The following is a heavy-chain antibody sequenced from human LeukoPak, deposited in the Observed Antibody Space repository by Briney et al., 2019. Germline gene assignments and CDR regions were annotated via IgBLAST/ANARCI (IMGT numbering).Heavy chain of an antibody. CDR2: ISSSSSYI. Sequence: GGSLRLSCAASGFTFSSYSMSWVRQAPGKGLEWVSSISSSSSYIYYADSVKGRFTISRDNAKNSLYLQMNSLRAEDTAVYYCARRTPLVGATGYYYYYMDVWGKGTTVTVSS. CDR1: GFTFSSYS. CDR3: ARRTPLVGATGYYYYYMDV. D-gene: IGHD1-26*01. V-gene: IGHV3-21*01. J-gene: IGHJ6*03.